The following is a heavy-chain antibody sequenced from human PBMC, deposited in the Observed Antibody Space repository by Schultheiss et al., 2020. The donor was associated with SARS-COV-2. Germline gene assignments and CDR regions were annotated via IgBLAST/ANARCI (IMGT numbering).Heavy chain of an antibody. D-gene: IGHD1-26*01. CDR3: ARGTWEQPLDY. CDR1: GGSFSGYY. Sequence: SQTLSLTCAVYGGSFSGYYWSWIRQPPGKGLEWIGEINHSGSTNYNPSLKSRVTISVDTSKNQFSLKLSSVTAADTAVYYCARGTWEQPLDYWGQGTLVTVSS. J-gene: IGHJ4*02. CDR2: INHSGST. V-gene: IGHV4-34*01.